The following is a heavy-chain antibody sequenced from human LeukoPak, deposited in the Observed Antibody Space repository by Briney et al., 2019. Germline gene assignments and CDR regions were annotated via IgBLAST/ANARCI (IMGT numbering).Heavy chain of an antibody. CDR1: GGSISSSSYY. J-gene: IGHJ3*02. Sequence: SETLSLTCTVSGGSISSSSYYWGWIRQPPGKGLEWIGSIYYSRSTYYNPSLKSRVTISVDTSKNQFSLKLSSVTAADTAVYYCASLNAYYYDSSGYRVAFDIWGQGTMVTVSS. V-gene: IGHV4-39*01. D-gene: IGHD3-22*01. CDR3: ASLNAYYYDSSGYRVAFDI. CDR2: IYYSRST.